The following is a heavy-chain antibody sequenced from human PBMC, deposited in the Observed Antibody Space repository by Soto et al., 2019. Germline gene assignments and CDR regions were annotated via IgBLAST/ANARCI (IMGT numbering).Heavy chain of an antibody. J-gene: IGHJ6*03. V-gene: IGHV1-18*01. CDR2: ISAHNGNS. D-gene: IGHD3-10*01. CDR1: GYTFSNYG. Sequence: QVQLVQSGAEMRKPGASVKVSCKASGYTFSNYGITWVRQAPGQGLEWMGGISAHNGNSKYAQRLQGRVTLTTDTSTSTAYMGLRSLRSDDTAVYYCARDWYFFGSGSPNHMDVWGKGTTVTVAS. CDR3: ARDWYFFGSGSPNHMDV.